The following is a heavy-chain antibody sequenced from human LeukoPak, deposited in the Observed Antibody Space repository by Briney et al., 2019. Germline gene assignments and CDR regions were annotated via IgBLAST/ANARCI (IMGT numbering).Heavy chain of an antibody. J-gene: IGHJ4*02. Sequence: GGSLRLSCAASGFTFSKAWMSWVRQAPGRGLEWVGRIRSKADGGTTDYAAPVNGRFTISRDDSKNTLYLQMYGLKTEDTAVYYCITRPCNCGGDSGGQGTLVTVSS. CDR3: ITRPCNCGGDS. V-gene: IGHV3-15*01. D-gene: IGHD2-21*01. CDR1: GFTFSKAW. CDR2: IRSKADGGTT.